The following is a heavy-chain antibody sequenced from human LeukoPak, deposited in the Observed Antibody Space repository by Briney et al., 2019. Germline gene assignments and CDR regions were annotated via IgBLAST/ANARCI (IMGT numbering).Heavy chain of an antibody. CDR1: GGSISSSSYY. Sequence: PSETLSLTCTVSGGSISSSSYYWGWIRQPPGKGLEWIGSIYYSGSTYYNPSLKSRVTISVDTPKNQFSLKLSSVTAADTAVYYCARAAGYSSGWYDYWGQGTLVTVSS. CDR2: IYYSGST. D-gene: IGHD6-19*01. J-gene: IGHJ4*02. CDR3: ARAAGYSSGWYDY. V-gene: IGHV4-39*01.